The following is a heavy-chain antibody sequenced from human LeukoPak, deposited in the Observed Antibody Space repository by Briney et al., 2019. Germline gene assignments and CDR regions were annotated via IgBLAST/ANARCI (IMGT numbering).Heavy chain of an antibody. V-gene: IGHV4-59*01. J-gene: IGHJ4*02. CDR3: ARERTSAYSYYFDY. D-gene: IGHD3-22*01. CDR2: ISYSGST. Sequence: PSETLSLTCTVAGVSIGTYQWSWIRQPPGKGLEWIGYISYSGSTNYDPSLKSRVTISLDTSKNQFSLKVNSVTAADTAVYYCARERTSAYSYYFDYWGQGTLVTVSS. CDR1: GVSIGTYQ.